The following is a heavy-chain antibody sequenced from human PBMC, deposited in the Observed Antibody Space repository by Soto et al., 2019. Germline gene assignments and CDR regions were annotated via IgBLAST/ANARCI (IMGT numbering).Heavy chain of an antibody. D-gene: IGHD3-10*01. CDR3: ARAAYYYSSGSYYKFDY. J-gene: IGHJ4*02. Sequence: SETLSLTCTVSGGSISSYYWSWIRQPPGKGLEWIGYIYYSGSTNYNPSLKSRVTISVDTSKNQFSLKLSSVTAADTAVYYCARAAYYYSSGSYYKFDYWGQGTLVTVSS. CDR1: GGSISSYY. V-gene: IGHV4-59*01. CDR2: IYYSGST.